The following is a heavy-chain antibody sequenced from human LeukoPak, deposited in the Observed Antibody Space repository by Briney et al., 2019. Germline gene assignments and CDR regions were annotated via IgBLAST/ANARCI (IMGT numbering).Heavy chain of an antibody. V-gene: IGHV3-30*07. Sequence: GRSLRLSCAASGFSFSKYAMHWVRQAPGKGLEWVAVLSYNGKNYYYADSVKGRFTISRDNAKNSLYLQMNSLRDEDTAVYYCAREGYSYGSYGMDVWGQGTTVTVSS. CDR1: GFSFSKYA. D-gene: IGHD5-18*01. J-gene: IGHJ6*02. CDR2: LSYNGKNY. CDR3: AREGYSYGSYGMDV.